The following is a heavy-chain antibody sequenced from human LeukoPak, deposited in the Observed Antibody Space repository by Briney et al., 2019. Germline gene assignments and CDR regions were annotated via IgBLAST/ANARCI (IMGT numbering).Heavy chain of an antibody. CDR1: GFTFSSYE. CDR2: ISSSGSTI. Sequence: GGSLRLSCAASGFTFSSYEMNWVRQAPGKGLDWVSYISSSGSTIYYADSVKGRFTISRDNAKNSLYLQMNSLGAEDTAVYYCAREENIGGAFDIWGQGTMVTVSS. V-gene: IGHV3-48*03. J-gene: IGHJ3*02. D-gene: IGHD1-26*01. CDR3: AREENIGGAFDI.